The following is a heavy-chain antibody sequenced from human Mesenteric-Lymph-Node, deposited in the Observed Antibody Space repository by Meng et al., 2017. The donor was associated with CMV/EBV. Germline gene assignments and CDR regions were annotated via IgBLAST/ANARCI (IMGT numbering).Heavy chain of an antibody. Sequence: VYGGPFSGYYWSWIRQPPGKGLEWIGEINHSGSTNYNPSLKSRVTISVDKSKNQFSLKLSSVTAADTAVYYCASLTTYGDYPPYFDYWGQGTLVTVSS. V-gene: IGHV4-34*01. CDR3: ASLTTYGDYPPYFDY. CDR2: INHSGST. CDR1: GGPFSGYY. J-gene: IGHJ4*02. D-gene: IGHD4-17*01.